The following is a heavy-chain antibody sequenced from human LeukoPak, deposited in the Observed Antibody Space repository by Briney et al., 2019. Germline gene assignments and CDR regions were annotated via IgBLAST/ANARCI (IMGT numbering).Heavy chain of an antibody. CDR2: IFHSGST. CDR3: ARRVYSRGWSGYWYFDL. J-gene: IGHJ2*01. Sequence: SETLSLTCTVSGGSISSGSYYWSWIRQPAGKGLEWIGSIFHSGSTYYSPSLKSRVDISVDTSRNQFSLKLNSVTAADTAVYYCARRVYSRGWSGYWYFDLWGRGTLVTVSS. CDR1: GGSISSGSYY. V-gene: IGHV4-39*07. D-gene: IGHD6-19*01.